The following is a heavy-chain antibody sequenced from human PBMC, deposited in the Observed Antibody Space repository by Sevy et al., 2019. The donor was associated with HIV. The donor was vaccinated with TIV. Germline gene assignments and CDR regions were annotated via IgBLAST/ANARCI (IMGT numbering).Heavy chain of an antibody. J-gene: IGHJ4*02. D-gene: IGHD2-15*01. V-gene: IGHV3-21*01. Sequence: GGSLRLSCAASVFTFSSYSMNWVRQAPGKGLEWVSSISSSSSYIYYADSVKGRFTISRDNAKNSLYLQMNSLRAEDTAVYYCARDSEAVVAATRLDYWGQGTLVTVSS. CDR3: ARDSEAVVAATRLDY. CDR1: VFTFSSYS. CDR2: ISSSSSYI.